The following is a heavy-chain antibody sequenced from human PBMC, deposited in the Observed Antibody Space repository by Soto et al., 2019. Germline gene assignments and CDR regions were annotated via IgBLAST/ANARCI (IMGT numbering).Heavy chain of an antibody. J-gene: IGHJ4*02. V-gene: IGHV3-23*01. CDR2: ISGSGGST. D-gene: IGHD4-17*01. Sequence: GGSLRLSCAASGFTFSSYAMSWVRQAPRKGLEWVSAISGSGGSTYCADSVKGRFTISRDNSKNTLYLQMNSLRAEDTAVYYCAKVIYGDYLPYFDYWGQGTLVTVSS. CDR3: AKVIYGDYLPYFDY. CDR1: GFTFSSYA.